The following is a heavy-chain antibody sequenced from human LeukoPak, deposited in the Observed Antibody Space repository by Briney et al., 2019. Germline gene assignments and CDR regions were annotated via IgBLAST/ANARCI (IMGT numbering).Heavy chain of an antibody. J-gene: IGHJ4*02. CDR1: GFTFSSFW. V-gene: IGHV3-74*01. CDR3: ARGRPLEWLSG. Sequence: GGSLRLSCAASGFTFSSFWMHWVRQAPGKGLVWVSNINSDGSTTIYADSVRGRFTISRDNAKITLYLQMNSLRAEDTAVYYCARGRPLEWLSGWGQGTLVTVSS. D-gene: IGHD3-3*01. CDR2: INSDGSTT.